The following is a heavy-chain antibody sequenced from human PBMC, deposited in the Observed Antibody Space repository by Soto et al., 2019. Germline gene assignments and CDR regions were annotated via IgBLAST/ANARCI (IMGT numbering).Heavy chain of an antibody. D-gene: IGHD3-10*01. J-gene: IGHJ4*02. V-gene: IGHV3-30*09. CDR1: GFIFSSYS. CDR2: ISYDGTTK. CDR3: VSLGGFGDLPLDN. Sequence: QMPLVESGGGVVQPGRSLRLSCAGSGFIFSSYSMHWVRQAPGKGLEWVADISYDGTTKDYAEFVKGRFAISRDNSKNTLYLQMNSLRAEDTAMFYCVSLGGFGDLPLDNWGQGTLVTVSS.